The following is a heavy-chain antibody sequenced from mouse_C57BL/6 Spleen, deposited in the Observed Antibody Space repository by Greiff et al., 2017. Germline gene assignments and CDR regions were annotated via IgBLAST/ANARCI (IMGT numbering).Heavy chain of an antibody. D-gene: IGHD6-1*01. Sequence: QVQLKQPGAELVRPGSSVKLSCKASGYTFTSYWMHWVKQRPIQGLEWIGNIDPSDSETHYNQKFKDKATLTVDKSSSTAYMQLSSLTSEDSAVYYCARGRHSTLYFDYWGQGTTLTVSS. J-gene: IGHJ2*01. CDR3: ARGRHSTLYFDY. CDR1: GYTFTSYW. V-gene: IGHV1-52*01. CDR2: IDPSDSET.